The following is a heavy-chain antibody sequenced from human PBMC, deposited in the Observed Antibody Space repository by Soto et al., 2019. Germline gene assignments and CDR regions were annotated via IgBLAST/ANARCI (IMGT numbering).Heavy chain of an antibody. J-gene: IGHJ3*02. CDR3: ARDAGYSSRIDAFDI. CDR2: IYHSGST. Sequence: QVQLQESGPGLVKPSGTLSLTCAVSSGSISSSNWWSWVRQPPGKGLEWIGEIYHSGSTNYNPSLKRRVTISVDKSKNQFSLKLSSVTAADTAVYYCARDAGYSSRIDAFDILGQGTMVTVSS. CDR1: SGSISSSNW. D-gene: IGHD6-13*01. V-gene: IGHV4-4*02.